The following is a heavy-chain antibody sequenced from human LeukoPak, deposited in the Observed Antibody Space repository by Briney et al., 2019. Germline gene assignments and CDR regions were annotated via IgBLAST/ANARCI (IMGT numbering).Heavy chain of an antibody. CDR3: ARDAANGDYGSWDIDY. CDR1: GYTFTGYY. CDR2: INPNSGGT. Sequence: PGASVKVSCKASGYTFTGYYMHWVRQAPGQGLEWMGWINPNSGGTNYAQKFQGRVTMIRDTSISTAYMELSRLRSDDTAVYYCARDAANGDYGSWDIDYWGQGTLVTVSS. V-gene: IGHV1-2*02. J-gene: IGHJ4*02. D-gene: IGHD4-17*01.